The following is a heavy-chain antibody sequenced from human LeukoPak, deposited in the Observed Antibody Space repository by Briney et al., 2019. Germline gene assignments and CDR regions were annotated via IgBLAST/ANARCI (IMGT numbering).Heavy chain of an antibody. Sequence: GASVKVSCKASGYTFTSYDINWVRQATGQGLAWMGWMNPNSGNTGYAQKFQGRVTLTRSTSISTAYMELSSLRSEDTAVYYCARGRYTVVTLGTFDPWGQGTLVTVSS. V-gene: IGHV1-8*01. CDR1: GYTFTSYD. J-gene: IGHJ5*02. D-gene: IGHD4-23*01. CDR2: MNPNSGNT. CDR3: ARGRYTVVTLGTFDP.